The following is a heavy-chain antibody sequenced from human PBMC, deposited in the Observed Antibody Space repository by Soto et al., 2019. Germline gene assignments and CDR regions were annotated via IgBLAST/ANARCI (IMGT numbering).Heavy chain of an antibody. CDR2: INHSGST. V-gene: IGHV4-34*01. Sequence: SETLSLTCAVYGGSFSGYDWSWIRQPPGKGLEWIGEINHSGSTNYNPSLKSRVTISVDTSKNQFSLKLSSVTAADTAVYYCARGLSLPRFDYWGQGTLVTVSS. CDR1: GGSFSGYD. J-gene: IGHJ4*02. CDR3: ARGLSLPRFDY.